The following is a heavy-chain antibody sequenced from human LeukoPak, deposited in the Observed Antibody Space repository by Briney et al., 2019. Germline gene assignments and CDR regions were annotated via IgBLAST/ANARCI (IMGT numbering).Heavy chain of an antibody. Sequence: GGSLRLSCAASGFTFSSYGMTWVRQAPGKGLEWVSYINSSSSTIYYADSVKGRFTISRDNAKNSLYLQMNSLRAEDTAVYYCARDLSGSYFVGAFDIWGQGTMVTVSS. CDR2: INSSSSTI. CDR3: ARDLSGSYFVGAFDI. D-gene: IGHD1-26*01. CDR1: GFTFSSYG. J-gene: IGHJ3*02. V-gene: IGHV3-48*04.